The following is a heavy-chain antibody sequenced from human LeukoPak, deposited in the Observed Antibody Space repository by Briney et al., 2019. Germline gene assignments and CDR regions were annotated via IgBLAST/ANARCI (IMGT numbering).Heavy chain of an antibody. J-gene: IGHJ4*02. CDR1: GYTFSGYY. V-gene: IGHV1-2*02. CDR2: VNPNTGYT. D-gene: IGHD3-22*01. CDR3: ARAEMPITTGELDL. Sequence: ASVKVSCKASGYTFSGYYIHWVRQAPGQGFRWMGWVNPNTGYTKYAQDFQGRVTMTRDTSVSTAYMEMKRLRSDDTAMYYCARAEMPITTGELDLWGQGTLVTVSS.